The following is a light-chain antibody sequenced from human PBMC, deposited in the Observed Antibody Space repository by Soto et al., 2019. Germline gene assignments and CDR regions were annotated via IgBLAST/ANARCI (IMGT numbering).Light chain of an antibody. Sequence: EIVLTQSPATLSLSPGERATLSCRASQSVSGYLAWFQQKPGQAPSLLIYDASNRATGIPARFSGSGSGTDFTLTISSLEPEDFAIYYCQQYDNLPLTFGGGTKVDIK. CDR3: QQYDNLPLT. V-gene: IGKV3-11*01. CDR1: QSVSGY. J-gene: IGKJ4*01. CDR2: DAS.